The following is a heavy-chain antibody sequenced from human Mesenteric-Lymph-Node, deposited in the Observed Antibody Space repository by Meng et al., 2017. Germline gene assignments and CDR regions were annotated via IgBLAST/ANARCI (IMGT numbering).Heavy chain of an antibody. V-gene: IGHV3-23*01. D-gene: IGHD3-22*01. CDR2: ISGSSRT. CDR1: EFTFSDFA. J-gene: IGHJ4*02. Sequence: GGSLRFSCAASEFTFSDFAMSWVRQAPGKGLGWVSVISGSSRTYYADSVKGRFTISRDNSKNTLYLQMNSLRAEDTAAYYCAGALCYYDSSGYCQWTYWGQGTLVTVSS. CDR3: AGALCYYDSSGYCQWTY.